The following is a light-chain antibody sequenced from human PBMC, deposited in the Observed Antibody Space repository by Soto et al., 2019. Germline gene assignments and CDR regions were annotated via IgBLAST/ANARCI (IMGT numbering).Light chain of an antibody. J-gene: IGKJ1*01. Sequence: GESATLSCRASQSVSSSYLAWYQQKPGQAPRLLIYGASSRATGIPDRFSGSGSGTEFTLTISSLQPEDFATYYCLQDYNYPRTFGQGTKVDI. CDR2: GAS. CDR3: LQDYNYPRT. V-gene: IGKV3D-7*01. CDR1: QSVSSSY.